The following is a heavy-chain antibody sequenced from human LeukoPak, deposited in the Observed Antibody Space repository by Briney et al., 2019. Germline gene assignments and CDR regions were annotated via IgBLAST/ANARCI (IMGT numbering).Heavy chain of an antibody. CDR1: GGTFSSYA. J-gene: IGHJ3*02. Sequence: SVKVSCKASGGTFSSYAISWVRQAPGQGLEWMGGIIPIFGTANYAQKFQGRVTITADKSTSTAYMELSSLRSEDTAVYYCASNNRRERLVLRDAFDIWGQGTMVTVSS. CDR2: IIPIFGTA. V-gene: IGHV1-69*06. D-gene: IGHD1-1*01. CDR3: ASNNRRERLVLRDAFDI.